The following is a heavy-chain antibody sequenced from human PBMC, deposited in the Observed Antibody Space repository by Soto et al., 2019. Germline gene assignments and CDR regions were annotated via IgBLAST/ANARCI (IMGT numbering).Heavy chain of an antibody. CDR1: GYTFTNHG. D-gene: IGHD3-16*01. Sequence: ASGKVSGENSGYTFTNHGINWVRQAPGQGLEWMGWINPYNANTNYAQKLQGRVTMTTDTSTSTAYMDLRSLTSDDTAVYYCARDRVAGIWGDAFDIWGQGTMVTVSS. CDR3: ARDRVAGIWGDAFDI. J-gene: IGHJ3*02. V-gene: IGHV1-18*04. CDR2: INPYNANT.